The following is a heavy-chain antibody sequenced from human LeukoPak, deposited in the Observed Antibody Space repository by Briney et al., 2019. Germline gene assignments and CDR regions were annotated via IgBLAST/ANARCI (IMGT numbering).Heavy chain of an antibody. CDR2: IYYSGST. CDR3: ARRYFDFLPFDY. V-gene: IGHV4-39*01. CDR1: GGYISSSSYY. Sequence: SETLSLTCTVSGGYISSSSYYWGWIRQPPGKGLEWIGSIYYSGSTYYNPSLKSRVTISVDTSKNQFSLKLSSVTAADTAVYYCARRYFDFLPFDYWGQGTLVTVSS. D-gene: IGHD3-9*01. J-gene: IGHJ4*02.